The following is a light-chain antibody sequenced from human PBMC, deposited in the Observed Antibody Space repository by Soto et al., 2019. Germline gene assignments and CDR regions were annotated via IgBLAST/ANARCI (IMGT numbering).Light chain of an antibody. Sequence: EIVLTQSPGTLSLSPGERATLSCRASHSISSSYLAWYQQKPGQAPRLLIYGASGRATGIPDRFSGSGSGTDFTLTISRLEPEDFAVYYCQQYGGSPPITFGQGTRLDIK. CDR3: QQYGGSPPIT. CDR2: GAS. J-gene: IGKJ5*01. CDR1: HSISSSY. V-gene: IGKV3-20*01.